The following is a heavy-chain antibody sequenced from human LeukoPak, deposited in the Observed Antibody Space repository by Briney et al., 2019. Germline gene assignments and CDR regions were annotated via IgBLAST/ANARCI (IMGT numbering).Heavy chain of an antibody. CDR3: AKDGALGNYFDY. D-gene: IGHD4/OR15-4a*01. CDR1: GFTFSSYG. Sequence: GGSLRLSCAASGFTFSSYGMHWVRQAPGRGLEWVAFIRYDGSNKYYADSVKGRFTISRDNSKNTLHLQMNSLRAEDTAVYYCAKDGALGNYFDYWGQGTLVTVSS. V-gene: IGHV3-30*02. J-gene: IGHJ4*02. CDR2: IRYDGSNK.